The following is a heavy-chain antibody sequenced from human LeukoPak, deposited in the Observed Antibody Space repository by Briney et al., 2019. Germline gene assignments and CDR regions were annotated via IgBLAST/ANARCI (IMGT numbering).Heavy chain of an antibody. CDR3: ARDVPAGWSGKASIDY. CDR2: ISAYNGNT. CDR1: GYTFTSYG. V-gene: IGHV1-18*01. J-gene: IGHJ4*02. D-gene: IGHD3-10*01. Sequence: ASVKVSCKASGYTFTSYGISWVRQAPGQGLEWMGWISAYNGNTNYAQKLQGRVTMTTDTSTSTAYMELRSLRSDDTAVYDCARDVPAGWSGKASIDYWGQGTLVTVSS.